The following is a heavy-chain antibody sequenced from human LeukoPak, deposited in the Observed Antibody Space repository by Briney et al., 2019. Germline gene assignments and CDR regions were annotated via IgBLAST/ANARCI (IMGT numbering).Heavy chain of an antibody. J-gene: IGHJ6*03. CDR3: ANDGRTLVLPAYYSMEV. Sequence: PGGSLRLSRAASGFTVSSYGMHWVRHPPGKGLEWGAFIRYDGSNKYYASSVKGRYTISRANTNNTLYLQMNTLRAQARVVYCCANDGRTLVLPAYYSMEVWGKGTTVTISS. V-gene: IGHV3-30*02. CDR2: IRYDGSNK. D-gene: IGHD3-10*01. CDR1: GFTVSSYG.